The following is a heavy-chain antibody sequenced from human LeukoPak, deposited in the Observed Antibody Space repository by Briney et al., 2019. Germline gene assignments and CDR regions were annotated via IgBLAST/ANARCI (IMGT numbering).Heavy chain of an antibody. CDR2: VYYSGST. D-gene: IGHD3-3*01. CDR1: GGSISSYY. CDR3: ANNRYYGFPYMDV. J-gene: IGHJ6*02. Sequence: SETLSLTCTVSGGSISSYYWSWLRQPPGKGLEWIGYVYYSGSTNYNPSLKSRVTISVDTSKNQFSLKLSSVAAADTAVYYCANNRYYGFPYMDVWGQGTTVTVSS. V-gene: IGHV4-59*01.